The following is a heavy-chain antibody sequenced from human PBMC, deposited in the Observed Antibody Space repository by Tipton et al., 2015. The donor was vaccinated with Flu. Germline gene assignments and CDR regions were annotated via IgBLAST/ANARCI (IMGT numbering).Heavy chain of an antibody. CDR1: GGSISSYY. Sequence: TLSLTCTVSGGSISSYYLTWIRQPAGKGLEWIGRIYTGGSTLYNPSLNSRVAMSVDTSRKQFSLRLSPVTAADTAVYYCVFGYNFPSFDYWGQGTLVTVSS. D-gene: IGHD5-24*01. J-gene: IGHJ4*02. CDR3: VFGYNFPSFDY. V-gene: IGHV4-4*07. CDR2: IYTGGST.